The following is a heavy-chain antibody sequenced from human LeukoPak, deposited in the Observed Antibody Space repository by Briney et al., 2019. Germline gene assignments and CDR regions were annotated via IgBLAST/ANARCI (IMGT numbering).Heavy chain of an antibody. J-gene: IGHJ5*02. CDR2: ISAGGGTT. CDR1: EFTFSSYA. D-gene: IGHD5-24*01. CDR3: AKTRMEMATLGWFDP. Sequence: GGSLRLSCAASEFTFSSYAMTWVRQAPGKGLEWVSGISAGGGTTYYADSVKGRFSISRDNSKKTVYLQMNSLRAEDTAVYYCAKTRMEMATLGWFDPWGQGTLVTVSS. V-gene: IGHV3-23*01.